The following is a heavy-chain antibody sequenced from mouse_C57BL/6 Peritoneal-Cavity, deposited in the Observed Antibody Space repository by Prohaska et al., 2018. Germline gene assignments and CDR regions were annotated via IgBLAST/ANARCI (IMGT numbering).Heavy chain of an antibody. Sequence: EWLGVIWSGGSTDYNAAFISRLSISKDNSKSQVFFKMNSLQADDTAIYYCARNGYYYAMDYWGQGTSVTVSS. V-gene: IGHV2-2*01. D-gene: IGHD2-2*01. J-gene: IGHJ4*01. CDR3: ARNGYYYAMDY. CDR2: IWSGGST.